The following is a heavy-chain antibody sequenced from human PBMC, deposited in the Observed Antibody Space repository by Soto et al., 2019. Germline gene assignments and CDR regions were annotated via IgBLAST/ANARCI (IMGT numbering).Heavy chain of an antibody. J-gene: IGHJ6*02. Sequence: QVQLQESGPGLVKPSQTLSLTCTVSGGSISGDSYYWNWIRQLPGKGLEWIGYMYYSGRSYYNPPLASRVTMSVATSKNQSSPTLGSVTAADTAVYYCERGIAIAFYSYAKPGMDVWGPGTTVTVSS. V-gene: IGHV4-31*03. CDR2: MYYSGRS. CDR3: ERGIAIAFYSYAKPGMDV. CDR1: GGSISGDSYY. D-gene: IGHD2-2*01.